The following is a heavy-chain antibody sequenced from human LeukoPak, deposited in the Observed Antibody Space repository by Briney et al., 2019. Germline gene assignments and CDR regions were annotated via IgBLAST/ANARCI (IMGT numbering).Heavy chain of an antibody. Sequence: ASVKVSCKASGYTFTGYYMHWVRQAPGQGLEWMGWINPNSGGTNYAQKFQGRVTMTRDTSISTAYMELSRLRSDDTAVHYCATGDYYGSRSYYHSSHYYYYYYGMDVWGQGTTVTVSS. V-gene: IGHV1-2*02. CDR1: GYTFTGYY. D-gene: IGHD3-10*01. CDR3: ATGDYYGSRSYYHSSHYYYYYYGMDV. CDR2: INPNSGGT. J-gene: IGHJ6*02.